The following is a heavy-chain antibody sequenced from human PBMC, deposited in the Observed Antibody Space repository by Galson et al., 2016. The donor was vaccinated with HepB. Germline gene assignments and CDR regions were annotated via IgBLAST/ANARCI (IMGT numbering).Heavy chain of an antibody. CDR3: ARHSYRDGLPYFYYAMDV. CDR2: IDPGDSDT. V-gene: IGHV5-51*01. J-gene: IGHJ6*02. Sequence: QSGAEVKKPGESLKISCKGSGYSFTTYWIGWVRQMPGKGLEWMGIIDPGDSDTKYSPSFQGQVTISADKSISTAYLQWSSLKASDTAMYYCARHSYRDGLPYFYYAMDVWGQGTTVTVSS. CDR1: GYSFTTYW. D-gene: IGHD5-24*01.